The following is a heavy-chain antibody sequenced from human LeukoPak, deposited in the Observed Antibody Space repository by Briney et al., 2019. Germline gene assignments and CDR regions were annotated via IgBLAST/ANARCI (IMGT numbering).Heavy chain of an antibody. Sequence: GGSLRLSCAASGFTFSDYAMSWVRQAPGEGLEWVSAISGSGDKTSHADSVKGRFTTSRDNSKNTLSLQMSSLRVEDSAVYFCAKDTSAWWYHRAYMNVWGTGTTVTVSS. CDR3: AKDTSAWWYHRAYMNV. CDR1: GFTFSDYA. J-gene: IGHJ6*03. CDR2: ISGSGDKT. V-gene: IGHV3-23*01. D-gene: IGHD2-15*01.